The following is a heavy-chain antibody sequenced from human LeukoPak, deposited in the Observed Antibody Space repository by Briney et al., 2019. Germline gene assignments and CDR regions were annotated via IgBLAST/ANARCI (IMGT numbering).Heavy chain of an antibody. Sequence: GGSLRLSCAASGFTFSSSTMTWVRQSPGKGLEWVSSISSSSTYIYYADSVKGRFIISRDNAKNSLYLQMNSLRAEYTAVFYCARDFLNAIDIWGQGTMVTVSS. V-gene: IGHV3-21*01. CDR1: GFTFSSST. CDR2: ISSSSTYI. CDR3: ARDFLNAIDI. J-gene: IGHJ3*02. D-gene: IGHD2/OR15-2a*01.